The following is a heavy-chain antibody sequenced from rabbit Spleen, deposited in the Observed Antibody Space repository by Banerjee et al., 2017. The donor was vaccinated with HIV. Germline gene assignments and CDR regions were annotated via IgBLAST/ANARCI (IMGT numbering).Heavy chain of an antibody. CDR1: GFSFSSGYY. CDR2: INTATGKP. Sequence: QQLVESGGGLVKPGASLTLTCTASGFSFSSGYYMCWVRQAPGKGLEWIACINTATGKPVYSTWAKGRFTVSTTSSTTVTLQMTSLTAADTATYFCARDLPGAIGWNFYLWGPGTLVTVS. J-gene: IGHJ4*01. D-gene: IGHD3-1*01. V-gene: IGHV1S40*01. CDR3: ARDLPGAIGWNFYL.